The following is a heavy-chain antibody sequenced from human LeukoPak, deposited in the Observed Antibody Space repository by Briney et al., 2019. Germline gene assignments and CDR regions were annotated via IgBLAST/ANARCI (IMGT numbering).Heavy chain of an antibody. CDR2: IYTSGST. CDR1: GGSISSGSYY. CDR3: ARDRRDYCSSTSCYPYYYYYYYMDV. J-gene: IGHJ6*03. D-gene: IGHD2-2*01. Sequence: PSETLSLTCTVSGGSISSGSYYWRWIRQPAGKGLEWIGRIYTSGSTNYNPSLKSRFTISVDTSKNQFSLKLSSVTAADTAVYYCARDRRDYCSSTSCYPYYYYYYYMDVWGKGTTVTVSS. V-gene: IGHV4-61*02.